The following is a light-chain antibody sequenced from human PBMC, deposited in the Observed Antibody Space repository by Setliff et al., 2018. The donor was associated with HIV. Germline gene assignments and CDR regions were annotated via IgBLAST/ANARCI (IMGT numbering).Light chain of an antibody. Sequence: QSVLTQPASMSGSPGQSITISCTGTSSDVGGYSHVSWYQQHPGKAPKLIIYEVRNRPSGVSNRFSGSKSGNTASLTISGLQAEDEADYYCSSYAVTNTLPFGTGTRSPS. J-gene: IGLJ1*01. V-gene: IGLV2-14*01. CDR1: SSDVGGYSH. CDR3: SSYAVTNTLP. CDR2: EVR.